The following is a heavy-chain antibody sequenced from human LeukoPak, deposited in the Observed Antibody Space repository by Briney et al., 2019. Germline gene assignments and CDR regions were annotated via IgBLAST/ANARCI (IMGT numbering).Heavy chain of an antibody. CDR3: AKGELLYYFDY. V-gene: IGHV3-23*01. CDR1: GLTFDDYA. D-gene: IGHD1-7*01. CDR2: ADSGEST. J-gene: IGHJ4*02. Sequence: GGSLRLSCVASGLTFDDYAMHWVRQAPGKGLEWVSTADSGESTYYADSVKGRFTISRDNSRNMVTLHMSSLRVEDTAVYYCAKGELLYYFDYWGQGTLVTVSS.